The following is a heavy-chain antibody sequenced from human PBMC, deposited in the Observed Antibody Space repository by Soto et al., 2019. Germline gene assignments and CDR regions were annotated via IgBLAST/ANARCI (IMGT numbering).Heavy chain of an antibody. J-gene: IGHJ4*02. CDR2: IIPIFGTA. D-gene: IGHD1-7*01. Sequence: GASVKVSCKASGGTFSSYAISWVRQAPGQGLEWMGGIIPIFGTANYAQKFQGRVTITADESTSTAYMELSSLRSEDTAVYYCARVYNWNYVEYFDYWGQGTLVTVSS. CDR3: ARVYNWNYVEYFDY. V-gene: IGHV1-69*13. CDR1: GGTFSSYA.